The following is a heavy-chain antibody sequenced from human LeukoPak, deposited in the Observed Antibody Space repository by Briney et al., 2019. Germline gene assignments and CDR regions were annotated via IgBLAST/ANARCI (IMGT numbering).Heavy chain of an antibody. V-gene: IGHV3-23*01. J-gene: IGHJ4*02. Sequence: GSLRLSCAASGFIFSGYAMSWGPQAPGKGLGWVLAISVSSGSKDYADSVKGRFTISRDNSKNTLYLQMNSLRAEDTAVYYCARGGHEDSGSYPLGYWGQGTLVTVSS. CDR1: GFIFSGYA. CDR3: ARGGHEDSGSYPLGY. CDR2: ISVSSGSK. D-gene: IGHD1-26*01.